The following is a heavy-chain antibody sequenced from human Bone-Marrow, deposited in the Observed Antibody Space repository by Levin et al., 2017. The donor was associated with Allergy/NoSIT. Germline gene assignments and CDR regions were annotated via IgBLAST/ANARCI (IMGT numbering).Heavy chain of an antibody. V-gene: IGHV3-74*03. CDR3: AREGYAGADAFDI. D-gene: IGHD5-12*01. Sequence: QTGGSLRLSCPASGFTFSYYWMHWVRQAPGKGLVWVSRINGDGSITTYADFVKGRFTISRDNDKNTLYLQMNSLRVDDTAVYYCAREGYAGADAFDIWGQGTMVVVSS. CDR1: GFTFSYYW. J-gene: IGHJ3*02. CDR2: INGDGSIT.